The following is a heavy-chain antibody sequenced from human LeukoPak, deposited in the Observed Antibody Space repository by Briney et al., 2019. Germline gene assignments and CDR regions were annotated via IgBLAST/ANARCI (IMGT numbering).Heavy chain of an antibody. CDR2: IWYDGSKK. CDR3: ARDFDGGNAFDY. Sequence: PGRSLRLSCAASGFTFSTYGMHWVRQAPGKGLEWVAVIWYDGSKKYYGDSVKGRFTISRDNSKNTLYMQMNSLRAEDTAMYYCARDFDGGNAFDYWGQGTLVSVSS. J-gene: IGHJ4*02. CDR1: GFTFSTYG. D-gene: IGHD4-23*01. V-gene: IGHV3-33*01.